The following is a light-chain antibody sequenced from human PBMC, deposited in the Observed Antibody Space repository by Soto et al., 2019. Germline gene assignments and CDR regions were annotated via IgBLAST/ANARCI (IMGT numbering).Light chain of an antibody. CDR1: TGAVTSGYY. CDR3: LLYYADAWV. J-gene: IGLJ3*02. V-gene: IGLV7-43*01. Sequence: QAVVTQQPSLTVSPGGTVTLTCASSTGAVTSGYYPSWFQQKPGQAPRALSYSTTNKHSWTPGRFSGSLLGGKAALTLSGVQPEDEADYYCLLYYADAWVFGGGTKLTVL. CDR2: STT.